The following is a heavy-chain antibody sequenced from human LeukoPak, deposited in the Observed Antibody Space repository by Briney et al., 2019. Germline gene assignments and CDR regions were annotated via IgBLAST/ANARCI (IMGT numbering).Heavy chain of an antibody. J-gene: IGHJ6*04. CDR1: GYTFTGYY. V-gene: IGHV1-2*02. CDR3: ARARVRGVIRVEGLDV. CDR2: INPNSGGT. Sequence: ASVKVSCKASGYTFTGYYMHWVRQAPGQGLEWMGWINPNSGGTNYAQKFQGRVTMTRDMSISTAYMELSRLRSDDTAVYYCARARVRGVIRVEGLDVWGKGTTVTVSS. D-gene: IGHD3-10*01.